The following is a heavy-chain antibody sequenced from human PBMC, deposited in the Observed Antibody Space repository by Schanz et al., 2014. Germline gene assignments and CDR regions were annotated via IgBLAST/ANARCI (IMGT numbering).Heavy chain of an antibody. J-gene: IGHJ2*01. Sequence: VTKPGSSVKVSCKVSGGTFNSYAISWVRQAAGQGLEWMGGIIPIFGTRNYAQGFQGRVTFTADDATSTADRELSSLRSEDMAVYDGERGDIVIEAHTYPALCGCGILSNVSP. CDR1: GGTFNSYA. CDR2: IIPIFGTR. V-gene: IGHV1-69*01. D-gene: IGHD5-12*01. CDR3: ERGDIVIEAHTYPAL.